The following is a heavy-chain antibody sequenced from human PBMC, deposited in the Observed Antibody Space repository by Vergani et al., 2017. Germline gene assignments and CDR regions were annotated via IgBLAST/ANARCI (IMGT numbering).Heavy chain of an antibody. V-gene: IGHV3-33*01. J-gene: IGHJ6*02. Sequence: QVQLVESGGGVVQPGRSLRLSCAASGFTFSSYGMHWVRQAPGKGLEWVAVIWYDGSNKYYADSVKGRFTISRDNSKNTLYMQMNGLKTEDIGVYYCTTDPRYCGDGSCYWLRDHHYYGMDVWGQGTTVTVSS. D-gene: IGHD2-21*01. CDR2: IWYDGSNK. CDR3: TTDPRYCGDGSCYWLRDHHYYGMDV. CDR1: GFTFSSYG.